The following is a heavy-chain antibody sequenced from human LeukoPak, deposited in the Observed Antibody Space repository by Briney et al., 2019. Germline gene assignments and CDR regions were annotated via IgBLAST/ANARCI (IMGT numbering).Heavy chain of an antibody. V-gene: IGHV3-23*01. CDR1: GFTFSSYA. D-gene: IGHD1-20*01. J-gene: IGHJ4*02. Sequence: PGGSLRLSCAASGFTFSSYAMSWVRQAPGKGLEWVSAISGSGGSTYYADPVKGRFTISRDNSKNTPYLQMNSLRAEDTAVYYCAKNGGFNFEYYFDYWGQGTLVTVSS. CDR2: ISGSGGST. CDR3: AKNGGFNFEYYFDY.